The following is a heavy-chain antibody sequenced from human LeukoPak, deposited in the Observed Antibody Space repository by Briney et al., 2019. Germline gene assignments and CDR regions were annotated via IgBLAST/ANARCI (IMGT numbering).Heavy chain of an antibody. J-gene: IGHJ2*01. CDR2: ISGGGNTT. D-gene: IGHD2-15*01. Sequence: GGSLRLSCAASQFTFSNYAMSWVRQAPGKGLEWVSAISGGGNTTYFGDSVTGRFTISRDNPKNTVYLQMNSLSAEDTAVYYCAKGPAPYCSGGSCYSPHWYFDLWGRGTLVTVSS. CDR1: QFTFSNYA. CDR3: AKGPAPYCSGGSCYSPHWYFDL. V-gene: IGHV3-23*01.